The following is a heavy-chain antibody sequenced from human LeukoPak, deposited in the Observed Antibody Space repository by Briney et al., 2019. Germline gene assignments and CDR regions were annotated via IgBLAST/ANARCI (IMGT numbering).Heavy chain of an antibody. J-gene: IGHJ4*02. CDR3: ARRKGRGVIRGPFDY. Sequence: PSETLSLTCAVYGGSFSGYHWSWIRQPPGKGLEWIGEINHSGSTNYNPSLKSRVTISVDTSKNQFSLKLSSVTAADTAVYYCARRKGRGVIRGPFDYWGQGTLVTVSS. CDR1: GGSFSGYH. D-gene: IGHD3-10*01. V-gene: IGHV4-34*01. CDR2: INHSGST.